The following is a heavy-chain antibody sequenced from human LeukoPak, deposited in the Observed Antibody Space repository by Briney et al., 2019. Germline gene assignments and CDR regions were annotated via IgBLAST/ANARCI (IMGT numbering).Heavy chain of an antibody. CDR1: GFTFSSYA. Sequence: GGSLRLSCAASGFTFSSYAMHWVRQAPGKGLEWVAFIRYDGSNKYYADSVKGRFTISRDNSKNTLYLQMNSLRAEDTAVYYCAKGSPSYYYMDVWGKGTTVTVSS. CDR2: IRYDGSNK. CDR3: AKGSPSYYYMDV. J-gene: IGHJ6*03. V-gene: IGHV3-30*02. D-gene: IGHD3-10*01.